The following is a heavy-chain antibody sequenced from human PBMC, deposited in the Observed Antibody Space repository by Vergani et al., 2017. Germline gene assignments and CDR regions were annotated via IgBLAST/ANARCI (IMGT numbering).Heavy chain of an antibody. Sequence: QVQLQQSGPGLVKPSQTLSLTCAISGDSVSSNSAAWNWMRQSPSRGLEWLGRTYYRSKWYNDYAVSVKSRITINPDTSKNPFSLQLNSVTPEDTAVYYCARDALYPDSSGPNYYYGMDVWGQGTTVTVSS. CDR2: TYYRSKWYN. CDR3: ARDALYPDSSGPNYYYGMDV. D-gene: IGHD3-22*01. J-gene: IGHJ6*02. CDR1: GDSVSSNSAA. V-gene: IGHV6-1*01.